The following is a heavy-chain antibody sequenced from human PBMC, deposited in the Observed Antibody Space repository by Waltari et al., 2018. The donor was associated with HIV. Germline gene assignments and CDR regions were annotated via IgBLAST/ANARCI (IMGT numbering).Heavy chain of an antibody. CDR3: ARVGCSSASCYSGWFDP. D-gene: IGHD2-2*01. CDR1: GYTFTSYG. Sequence: QAQLAQSGAEVKKPGASVKVSCKASGYTFTSYGISWVRQAPGQGLEWLGWISAYNGNTNYAQKLRGRVTMTTDTSTSTAYMALRSLRSDDPAVYYCARVGCSSASCYSGWFDPWGQGTLVTVSS. CDR2: ISAYNGNT. J-gene: IGHJ5*02. V-gene: IGHV1-18*01.